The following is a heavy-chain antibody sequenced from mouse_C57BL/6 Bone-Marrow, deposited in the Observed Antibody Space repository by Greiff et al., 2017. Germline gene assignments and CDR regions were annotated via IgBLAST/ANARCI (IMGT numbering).Heavy chain of an antibody. CDR2: IYPRSGNT. CDR1: GYTFTSYG. D-gene: IGHD1-1*01. J-gene: IGHJ3*01. Sequence: VQLQQSGAELARPGASVKLSCKASGYTFTSYGISWVKQRTGQGLEWIGEIYPRSGNTYYNEKFKGKATLTADKYSSTASMELRSLTSEDSAVFVCEREGLHYDGNPAGVAYWGQGTLVTVSA. V-gene: IGHV1-81*01. CDR3: EREGLHYDGNPAGVAY.